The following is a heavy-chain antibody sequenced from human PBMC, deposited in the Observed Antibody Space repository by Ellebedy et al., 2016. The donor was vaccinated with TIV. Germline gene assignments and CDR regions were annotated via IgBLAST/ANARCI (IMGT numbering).Heavy chain of an antibody. Sequence: GGSLRLSCAASGFTFSSYWMSWVHQAPGKGLEWVASIRQDGDEKYYVDSVKGRFIISRDNARNSLFLQMSSLRAEDTAVYYCARDGGYCSGGTCYLVYWGQGTLVTVSS. CDR1: GFTFSSYW. V-gene: IGHV3-7*03. J-gene: IGHJ4*02. D-gene: IGHD2-15*01. CDR3: ARDGGYCSGGTCYLVY. CDR2: IRQDGDEK.